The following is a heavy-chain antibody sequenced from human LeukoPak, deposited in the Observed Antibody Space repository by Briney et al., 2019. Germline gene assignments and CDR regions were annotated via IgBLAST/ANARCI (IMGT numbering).Heavy chain of an antibody. CDR2: IRSSGSAI. V-gene: IGHV3-48*03. Sequence: GSLRLSCAASGFTFSSYEMNWVRQAPGKGLEWVSYIRSSGSAIYYADSVKGRFTISRDNAKNSLYLQMNSLRAEDTAVYYCASVGRQWLVFDYWGQGTLVTVSS. CDR1: GFTFSSYE. CDR3: ASVGRQWLVFDY. J-gene: IGHJ4*02. D-gene: IGHD6-19*01.